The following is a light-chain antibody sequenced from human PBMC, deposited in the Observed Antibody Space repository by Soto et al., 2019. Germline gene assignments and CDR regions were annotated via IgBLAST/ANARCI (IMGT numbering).Light chain of an antibody. CDR1: QSVSSSY. J-gene: IGKJ1*01. CDR2: GAS. Sequence: EIVLTQSPGTLSLSPGERATLSCRASQSVSSSYLAWYQQKPGQAPRLLIYGASSRASGIPDRCSGSGSATGFPLTISRLEPEDFAVYYCQQYGSSPQFGQGTKVEIK. V-gene: IGKV3-20*01. CDR3: QQYGSSPQ.